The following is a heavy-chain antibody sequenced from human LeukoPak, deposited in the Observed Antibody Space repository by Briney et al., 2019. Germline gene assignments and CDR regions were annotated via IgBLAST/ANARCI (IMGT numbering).Heavy chain of an antibody. D-gene: IGHD6-13*01. CDR2: IIPIFGTA. V-gene: IGHV1-69*05. CDR1: AGTFSSYA. Sequence: SVKVSCKASAGTFSSYAIRWVRQAPGQVLEWMGRIIPIFGTANYAQKFQGRVTITTDESTSTAYMELSSLRSEDTAVYYCAREVAAAGTSRGSFDYWGQGTLVTVSS. J-gene: IGHJ4*02. CDR3: AREVAAAGTSRGSFDY.